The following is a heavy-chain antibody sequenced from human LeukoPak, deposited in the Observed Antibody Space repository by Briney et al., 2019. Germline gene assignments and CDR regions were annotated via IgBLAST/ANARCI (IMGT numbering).Heavy chain of an antibody. J-gene: IGHJ4*02. V-gene: IGHV3-23*01. CDR1: GFTFSSYA. D-gene: IGHD7-27*01. CDR3: ARDQPGGNWVFDF. Sequence: GGSLRLSCAASGFTFSSYAMSWVRQAPGKGLEWVSAISGSGGSTYYADSVKGRFTISRDNYKNTLYLQMNSLRAEDTAVYYCARDQPGGNWVFDFWGQGTPVTVSS. CDR2: ISGSGGST.